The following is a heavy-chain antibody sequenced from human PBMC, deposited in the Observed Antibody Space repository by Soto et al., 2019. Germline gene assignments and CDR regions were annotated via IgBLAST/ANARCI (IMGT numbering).Heavy chain of an antibody. CDR1: GGTFSSYA. J-gene: IGHJ3*02. Sequence: QVQLVQSGAEVKKPGYSVKVSCKASGGTFSSYAISWVRQAPGQGLEWMGGIIPIFGTANYAQKFKGRVTITADEYTSTADMELSSLISEDTAVYYCARAGRWLQDWYWDIWGQGTMVTVSS. V-gene: IGHV1-69*01. CDR3: ARAGRWLQDWYWDI. CDR2: IIPIFGTA. D-gene: IGHD2-21*01.